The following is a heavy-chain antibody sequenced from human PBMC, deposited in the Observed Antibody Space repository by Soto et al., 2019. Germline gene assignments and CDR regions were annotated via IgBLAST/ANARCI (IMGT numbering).Heavy chain of an antibody. CDR3: TGQIASGH. V-gene: IGHV3-30*03. CDR2: ISFDGKTQ. D-gene: IGHD2-8*02. J-gene: IGHJ4*02. Sequence: QVQLVESGGIVVQPGRSLRLSCVASGFTFSNSGMHWVRQAPGKGLEWVAVISFDGKTQFYAYSVKGRFSISRDNSKNTLYLDMNSLSADDAALYYCTGQIASGHWGQGTLVTVSS. CDR1: GFTFSNSG.